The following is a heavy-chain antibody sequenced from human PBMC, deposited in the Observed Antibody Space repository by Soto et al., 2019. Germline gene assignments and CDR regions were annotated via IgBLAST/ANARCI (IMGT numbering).Heavy chain of an antibody. V-gene: IGHV1-24*01. CDR3: ATDWARVERRDYYYGMDV. D-gene: IGHD1-1*01. CDR1: GYTLTELS. CDR2: FDPEDGET. J-gene: IGHJ6*02. Sequence: QVQLVQSGAEVKKPGASVKVSCKVSGYTLTELSMHWVRQAPGKGLEWMGGFDPEDGETIYAQKLQGRVTMTEDTSTDTAYMELSSLRSEDTAVYYCATDWARVERRDYYYGMDVWGQGTTVTVSS.